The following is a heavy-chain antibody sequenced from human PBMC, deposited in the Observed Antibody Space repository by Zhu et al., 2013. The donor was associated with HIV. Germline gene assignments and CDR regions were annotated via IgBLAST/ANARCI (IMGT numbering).Heavy chain of an antibody. V-gene: IGHV1-69*01. D-gene: IGHD2-2*01. Sequence: QVQLVQSGAEVKKPGSSVKVSCKASGGTFSSYAISWVRQAPGQGLEWMGGIIPIFGTANYAQKFQGRVTITADESTSTAYMELSSLRSEDTAVYYCARGYYCSSTSCYGGNYYYYGMDVWGQGTTVTVSS. J-gene: IGHJ6*02. CDR3: ARGYYCSSTSCYGGNYYYYGMDV. CDR1: GGTFSSYA. CDR2: IIPIFGTA.